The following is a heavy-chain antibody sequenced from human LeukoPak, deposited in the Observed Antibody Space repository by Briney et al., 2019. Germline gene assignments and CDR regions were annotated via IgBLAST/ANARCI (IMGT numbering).Heavy chain of an antibody. J-gene: IGHJ4*02. CDR3: AKGGRSVYSSSFH. D-gene: IGHD6-13*01. V-gene: IGHV3-9*03. Sequence: PGRSLRLSCAASGFTFDDYAMHWVRQAPGKGLEWVSGISWNSGSIGYADSVKGRFTISRHNAKNSLYLQMNSLRAEDMALYYFAKGGRSVYSSSFHWGQGTLVTVSS. CDR2: ISWNSGSI. CDR1: GFTFDDYA.